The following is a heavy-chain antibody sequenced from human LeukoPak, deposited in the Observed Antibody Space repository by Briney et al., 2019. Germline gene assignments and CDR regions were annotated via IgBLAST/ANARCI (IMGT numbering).Heavy chain of an antibody. CDR2: IIPILAIA. CDR3: ARAPIAAAYNWFDP. V-gene: IGHV1-69*02. J-gene: IGHJ5*02. Sequence: XVKVSCKASGGTFSSYTISWVRQAPGQGLEWMGRIIPILAIANYAQTFQGRVTITADKSTSPAYVELSSLRSEDTAVYYCARAPIAAAYNWFDPWGQGTLVTVSS. CDR1: GGTFSSYT. D-gene: IGHD6-13*01.